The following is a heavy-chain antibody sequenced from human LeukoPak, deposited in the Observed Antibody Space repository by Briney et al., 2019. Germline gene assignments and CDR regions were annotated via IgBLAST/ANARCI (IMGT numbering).Heavy chain of an antibody. CDR2: INHSGST. CDR1: GGSFSGYY. V-gene: IGHV4-34*01. D-gene: IGHD3-22*01. Sequence: SETLSLTCAVYGGSFSGYYWSWIRQPPGKGLEWIGEINHSGSTNYNPSLKSRVTISVDTSKNQFSLKLSSVTAADTAVYYCARGGYYYDSSAYRAFDIWGQGTMVTVSS. J-gene: IGHJ3*02. CDR3: ARGGYYYDSSAYRAFDI.